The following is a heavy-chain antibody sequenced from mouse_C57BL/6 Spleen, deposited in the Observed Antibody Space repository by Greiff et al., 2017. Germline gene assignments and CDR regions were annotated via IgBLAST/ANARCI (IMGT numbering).Heavy chain of an antibody. CDR3: AVSLSYSYGWYFGV. Sequence: EVQGVESGGGLVQPGGSMKLSCVASGFTFSNYWMNWVRQSPEKGLEWVAQISLKSDNSATHYAVSVKGRFTISRADFKSSVYLRTNNLRAEDTRIYYCAVSLSYSYGWYFGVWGTGTTVTVSS. CDR2: ISLKSDNSAT. D-gene: IGHD2-12*01. J-gene: IGHJ1*03. CDR1: GFTFSNYW. V-gene: IGHV6-3*01.